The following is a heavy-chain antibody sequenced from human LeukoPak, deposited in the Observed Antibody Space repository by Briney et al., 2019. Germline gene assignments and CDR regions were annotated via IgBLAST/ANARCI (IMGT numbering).Heavy chain of an antibody. CDR1: GYTFTGYY. D-gene: IGHD3-3*01. CDR3: ARDYDFWSGNFEDYFDY. V-gene: IGHV1-2*02. Sequence: ASVKVSCKASGYTFTGYYMHWVRQAPGQGLEWMGWINPNSGGTNYAQKFQGRVTMTRDTSISTAYMELSRLRSDDTAVYYCARDYDFWSGNFEDYFDYWGQGTLVTVSS. CDR2: INPNSGGT. J-gene: IGHJ4*02.